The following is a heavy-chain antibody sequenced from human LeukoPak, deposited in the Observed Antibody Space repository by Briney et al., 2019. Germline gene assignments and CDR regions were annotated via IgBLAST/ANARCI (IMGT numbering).Heavy chain of an antibody. Sequence: GGSLRLSCAASGFTFSNAWMSWVRQAPGKGLEWVGRIKSKTDGGTTDYAAPVKGRFTISRDDSKNTLYLQMNSLKTEDTAVYYCTTGADYYDSSGYYTYSLLAFDYWGQGTLVTVSS. D-gene: IGHD3-22*01. CDR3: TTGADYYDSSGYYTYSLLAFDY. CDR2: IKSKTDGGTT. J-gene: IGHJ4*02. CDR1: GFTFSNAW. V-gene: IGHV3-15*01.